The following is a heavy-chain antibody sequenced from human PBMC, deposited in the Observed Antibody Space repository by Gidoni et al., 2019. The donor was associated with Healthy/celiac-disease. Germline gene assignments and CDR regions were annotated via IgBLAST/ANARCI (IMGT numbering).Heavy chain of an antibody. CDR3: ARQYCGGDCYGAFDI. J-gene: IGHJ3*02. V-gene: IGHV4-39*01. CDR2: IYYSGST. D-gene: IGHD2-21*01. CDR1: GGFISSSSYY. Sequence: QLQLQESGPGLVKPSETLSLTCTVSGGFISSSSYYWGWIRQPPGKGLEWIGSIYYSGSTYYNPSLKSRVTISVDTSKNQFSLELSSVTAADTAVYYCARQYCGGDCYGAFDIWGQGTMVTVSS.